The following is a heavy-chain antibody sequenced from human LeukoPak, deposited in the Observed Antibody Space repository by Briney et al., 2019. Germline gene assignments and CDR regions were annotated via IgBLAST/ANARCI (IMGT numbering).Heavy chain of an antibody. CDR2: ISSSSSYI. J-gene: IGHJ4*02. D-gene: IGHD3-22*01. V-gene: IGHV3-21*01. CDR1: GFTFSSYS. CDR3: ARGSSYYYDSTFDY. Sequence: PGGSLRLSCAASGFTFSSYSMNWVRQAPGKGLEWVSSISSSSSYIYYADSVKGRFTISRDNAKNSLYLQMNSLRAEDTAVYYCARGSSYYYDSTFDYWGQGTLVTVSS.